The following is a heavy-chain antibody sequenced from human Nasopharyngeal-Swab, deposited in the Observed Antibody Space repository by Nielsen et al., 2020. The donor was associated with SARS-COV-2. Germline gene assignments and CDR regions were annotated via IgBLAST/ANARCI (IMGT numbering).Heavy chain of an antibody. V-gene: IGHV3-9*01. Sequence: SLKISCAASGFTFDDYAMHWVRQAPGKGLEWVSGISWNSGSIGYADSVKGRFTISRDNAKTSLYLQMNSLRAEDTALYHCAREYYDGGFDPWGQGTLVTVSS. CDR3: AREYYDGGFDP. CDR2: ISWNSGSI. D-gene: IGHD3-3*01. J-gene: IGHJ5*02. CDR1: GFTFDDYA.